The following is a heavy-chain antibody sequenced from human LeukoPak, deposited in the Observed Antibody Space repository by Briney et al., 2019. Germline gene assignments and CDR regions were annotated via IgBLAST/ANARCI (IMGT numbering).Heavy chain of an antibody. CDR2: IYYSGST. V-gene: IGHV4-39*01. J-gene: IGHJ6*03. CDR3: ARHLRNSSGWPYYYYYMDV. Sequence: PSETLSLTCTVSGGSVSSSSYYWGWIRQPPGKGLEWIGSIYYSGSTYYNPSLKSRVTISVDTSKNQFSLKLSSVTAADTAVYYCARHLRNSSGWPYYYYYMDVWGKGTTVTISS. D-gene: IGHD6-19*01. CDR1: GGSVSSSSYY.